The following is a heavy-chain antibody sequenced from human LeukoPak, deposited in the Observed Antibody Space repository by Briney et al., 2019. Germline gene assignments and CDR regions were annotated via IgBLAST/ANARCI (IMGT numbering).Heavy chain of an antibody. CDR3: AREQYCSGGSCYCGY. D-gene: IGHD2-15*01. V-gene: IGHV3-53*04. J-gene: IGHJ4*02. Sequence: GGSLRLSCAASGFTVSSNYMSWVRQAPGEGLEWVSVIYSGGSTYYADSVKGRFTISRRNSKNTLYLQMNSLRAEDTAVYYCAREQYCSGGSCYCGYWGQGTLVTVSS. CDR1: GFTVSSNY. CDR2: IYSGGST.